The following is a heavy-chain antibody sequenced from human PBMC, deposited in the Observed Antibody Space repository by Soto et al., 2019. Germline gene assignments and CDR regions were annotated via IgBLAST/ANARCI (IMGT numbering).Heavy chain of an antibody. D-gene: IGHD3-10*01. Sequence: SETLSLTCTVSGGSISSSSYYWGWIRQPPGKGLEWIGSIYYSGSTYYNPSLKNRVTISVDTSKNQFSMKLSSVTAADTVVYYCARDRATMVRGVIPRWFDPWGQGTLVTVS. CDR3: ARDRATMVRGVIPRWFDP. V-gene: IGHV4-39*02. CDR1: GGSISSSSYY. CDR2: IYYSGST. J-gene: IGHJ5*02.